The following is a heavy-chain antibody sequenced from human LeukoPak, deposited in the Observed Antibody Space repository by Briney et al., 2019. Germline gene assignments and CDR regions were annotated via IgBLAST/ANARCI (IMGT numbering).Heavy chain of an antibody. D-gene: IGHD3-22*01. CDR3: ARVYQDSSGYYYWFDP. CDR1: GGSISSYY. CDR2: IYYSGST. Sequence: SETLSLTCTVSGGSISSYYWSWIRQPPGKGLEWIGYIYYSGSTNYNPSLKSRVTISVDTSKNQFSLKLSSVTAADTVVYYCARVYQDSSGYYYWFDPWGQGTLVTVSS. J-gene: IGHJ5*02. V-gene: IGHV4-59*01.